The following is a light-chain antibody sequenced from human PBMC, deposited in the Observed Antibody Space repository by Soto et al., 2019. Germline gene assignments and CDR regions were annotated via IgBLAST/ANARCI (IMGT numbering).Light chain of an antibody. CDR1: QSISSW. CDR3: QQYNSYPGT. J-gene: IGKJ1*01. Sequence: DIQMTQSPSTLSASVGDRVTITCRASQSISSWLAWYQQKPGKAPKVLIYKASSLESGVPSRFSGSGSGTEFTLTISSLQPDDIATYYCQQYNSYPGTFGQGTKVEIK. CDR2: KAS. V-gene: IGKV1-5*03.